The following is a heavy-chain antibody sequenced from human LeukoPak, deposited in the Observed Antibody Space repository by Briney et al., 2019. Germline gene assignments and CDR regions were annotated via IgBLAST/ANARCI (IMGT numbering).Heavy chain of an antibody. Sequence: PGGSLRLSCAASGFTFSDYNMNWVRQAPGKGLEWVSYITNGGSAIHHADSVKGRFTISRDNAKKTLYLQMNSLRAEDTAVYYCARSIGLTGGGVDVWGQGTTVTVSS. CDR1: GFTFSDYN. J-gene: IGHJ6*02. D-gene: IGHD3-9*01. V-gene: IGHV3-11*01. CDR2: ITNGGSAI. CDR3: ARSIGLTGGGVDV.